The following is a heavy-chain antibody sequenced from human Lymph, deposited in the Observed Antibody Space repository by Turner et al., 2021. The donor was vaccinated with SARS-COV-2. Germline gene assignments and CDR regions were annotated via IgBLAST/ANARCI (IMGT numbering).Heavy chain of an antibody. J-gene: IGHJ6*02. CDR2: ISYDGSNK. Sequence: QVQLVESGGGVVQPGRSLRLSCAASGFTFSSYGMHWVRQAPGKGLEGVAVISYDGSNKYYADSVKGRFTISRDNTKKTLYLQMNSLRAEDTAVYYCAKVRSIFGVVIGGMDVWGQGTTVTVSS. D-gene: IGHD3-3*01. V-gene: IGHV3-30*18. CDR3: AKVRSIFGVVIGGMDV. CDR1: GFTFSSYG.